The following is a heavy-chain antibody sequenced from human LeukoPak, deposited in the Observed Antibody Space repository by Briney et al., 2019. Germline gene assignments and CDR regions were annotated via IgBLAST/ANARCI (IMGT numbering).Heavy chain of an antibody. Sequence: VASVKVSCTASGGTFSSYAISWVRQAPGQGLEWMGGIIPIFGTANYAQKFQGRVTITADESTSTAYMELSSLRSEDTAVYYCARVPRFLEWLLEAFDIWGQGTMVTVSS. D-gene: IGHD3-3*01. V-gene: IGHV1-69*13. CDR2: IIPIFGTA. CDR1: GGTFSSYA. CDR3: ARVPRFLEWLLEAFDI. J-gene: IGHJ3*02.